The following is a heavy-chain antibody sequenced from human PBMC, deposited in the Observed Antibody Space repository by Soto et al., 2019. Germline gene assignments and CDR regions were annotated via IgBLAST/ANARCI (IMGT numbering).Heavy chain of an antibody. J-gene: IGHJ6*02. CDR2: INAGNGNT. CDR1: GYTFTSYA. D-gene: IGHD2-15*01. CDR3: ARVGEYIVVVATPHYYYGMDV. Sequence: ASVKVSCKASGYTFTSYAMNWVRQAPGQRLEWMGWINAGNGNTKYSQKFQGRVTITADESTSTAYMELSSLRSEDTAVYYCARVGEYIVVVATPHYYYGMDVWGQGTTVTVSS. V-gene: IGHV1-3*01.